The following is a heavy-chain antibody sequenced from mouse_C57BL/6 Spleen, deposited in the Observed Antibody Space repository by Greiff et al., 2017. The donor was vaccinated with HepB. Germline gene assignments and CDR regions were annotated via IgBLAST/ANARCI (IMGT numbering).Heavy chain of an antibody. CDR2: IDPSDSYT. V-gene: IGHV1-69*01. Sequence: QVQLQQPGAELVMPGASVKLSCKASGYTFTSYWMHWVKQRPGQGLEWIGEIDPSDSYTNYNQKFKGKSTLTVDKSSSTAYMQLSSLTSEDSAVYYCARSGSNYPFAYWGQGPLVTVSA. D-gene: IGHD2-5*01. CDR1: GYTFTSYW. CDR3: ARSGSNYPFAY. J-gene: IGHJ3*01.